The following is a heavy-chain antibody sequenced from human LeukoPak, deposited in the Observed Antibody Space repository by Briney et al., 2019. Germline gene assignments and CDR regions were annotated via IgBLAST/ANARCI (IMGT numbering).Heavy chain of an antibody. Sequence: PSETLSLTCAVYGGSFSGYYWSWIRQPPGKGLEWIGEINHSGRTNYNPSLKSRVIISVDTSKNQFSLKLSSVTAADTAVYYCARGQASQSFDYWGQGTLVTVSS. J-gene: IGHJ4*02. CDR1: GGSFSGYY. D-gene: IGHD6-6*01. V-gene: IGHV4-34*01. CDR3: ARGQASQSFDY. CDR2: INHSGRT.